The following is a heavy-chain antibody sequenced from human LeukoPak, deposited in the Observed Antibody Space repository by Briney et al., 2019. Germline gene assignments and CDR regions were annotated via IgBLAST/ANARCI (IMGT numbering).Heavy chain of an antibody. CDR2: TTNSSRYT. J-gene: IGHJ4*02. CDR1: GFIFSNYI. CDR3: ARSYEGSGFSD. V-gene: IGHV3-21*01. Sequence: PGGSLRLSCAASGFIFSNYIMNWVRQAPGKGLEWVSSTTNSSRYTYYADSVRGRFTISRDNAKNSLYLQMNSLRAEDTAVYYCARSYEGSGFSDWGQGTLVTVSS. D-gene: IGHD3-3*01.